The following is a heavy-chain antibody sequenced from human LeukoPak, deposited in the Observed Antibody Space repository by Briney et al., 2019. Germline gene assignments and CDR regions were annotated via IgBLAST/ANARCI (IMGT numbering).Heavy chain of an antibody. CDR1: GFTFSSYW. Sequence: GGSLRLSCAASGFTFSSYWMSWVRQAPGKGLEWVANIKQDGSEKYYVDSVKGRFTISRDNAKNSLYRQMNSLRAEDTAVYYCARRRAITMVQGFSFDYWGQGTLVTVSS. V-gene: IGHV3-7*01. J-gene: IGHJ4*02. D-gene: IGHD3-10*01. CDR2: IKQDGSEK. CDR3: ARRRAITMVQGFSFDY.